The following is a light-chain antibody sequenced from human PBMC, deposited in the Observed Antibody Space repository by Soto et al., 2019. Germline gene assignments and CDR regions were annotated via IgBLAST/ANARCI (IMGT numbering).Light chain of an antibody. V-gene: IGLV2-14*01. CDR1: SSDVGGYNY. J-gene: IGLJ3*02. Sequence: QSALTQPASVSGSPGQSITISCTGTSSDVGGYNYVSWYQHHPGKAPKLIIYEVSHRPLGISDHFSGSKSGNTASLTISGLQTEDEADYYCSSYTSTTRVFGGGTKLTVL. CDR2: EVS. CDR3: SSYTSTTRV.